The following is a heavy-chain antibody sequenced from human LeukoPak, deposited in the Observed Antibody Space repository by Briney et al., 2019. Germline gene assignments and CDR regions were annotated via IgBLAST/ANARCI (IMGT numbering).Heavy chain of an antibody. D-gene: IGHD4-17*01. Sequence: GGSLRLSCAASGFTFRNYGMHWVRQAPGKGLEWVPIISYNGSNKYYADSVKGRFTISRDNSKNTLYLQMNSLRAEDTAVYYCAKESHYGDYVRYGMDVWGQGTTVTVSS. CDR1: GFTFRNYG. CDR2: ISYNGSNK. CDR3: AKESHYGDYVRYGMDV. J-gene: IGHJ6*02. V-gene: IGHV3-30*18.